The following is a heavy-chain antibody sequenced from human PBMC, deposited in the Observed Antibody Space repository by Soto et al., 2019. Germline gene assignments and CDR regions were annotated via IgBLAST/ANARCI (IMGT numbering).Heavy chain of an antibody. V-gene: IGHV3-30-3*01. CDR1: GFTFSSYA. Sequence: QVQLVESGGGVVQPGRSLRLSCAASGFTFSSYAMHWVRQAPGKGLEWVAVISYDGSNKYYADSVKGRFTISRDNSKNTLYLQMNSLRAEDTAVYYCAREVPVKMATDYWGQGTLVTVSS. CDR3: AREVPVKMATDY. CDR2: ISYDGSNK. D-gene: IGHD5-12*01. J-gene: IGHJ4*02.